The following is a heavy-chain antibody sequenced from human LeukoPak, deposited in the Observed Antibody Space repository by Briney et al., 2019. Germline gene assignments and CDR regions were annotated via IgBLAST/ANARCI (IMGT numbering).Heavy chain of an antibody. CDR3: ARDQAAYYDRSGYHYSSTAAAFDI. Sequence: SETLSLTCTVSGGSIRSHYWSWIRQAPGERLEGIGYIYDCGSTNYNPSLKSRVAISVDTSKNKVSLKLNSVTAADTAVYYCARDQAAYYDRSGYHYSSTAAAFDIWGQGTVVTVSS. CDR1: GGSIRSHY. D-gene: IGHD3-22*01. J-gene: IGHJ3*02. CDR2: IYDCGST. V-gene: IGHV4-59*11.